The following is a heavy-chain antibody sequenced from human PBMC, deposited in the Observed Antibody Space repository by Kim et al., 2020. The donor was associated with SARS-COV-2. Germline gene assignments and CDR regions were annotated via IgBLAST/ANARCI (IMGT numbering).Heavy chain of an antibody. V-gene: IGHV3-21*01. J-gene: IGHJ6*02. D-gene: IGHD3-10*01. Sequence: YYADSVKGRFTISRDNAKNSLYLQMNSLRAEDTAVYYCARFGALNGMDVWGQGTTVTVSS. CDR3: ARFGALNGMDV.